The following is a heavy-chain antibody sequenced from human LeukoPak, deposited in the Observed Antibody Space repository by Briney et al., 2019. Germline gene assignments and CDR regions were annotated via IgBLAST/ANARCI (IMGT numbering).Heavy chain of an antibody. CDR1: GFSFSNHG. Sequence: GTSLRLSCVASGFSFSNHGMHWVRQALGKGLEWVSVIARDGGAKFYADSVKGRFTLSRDNSKNMFFLQMNFLTVEDTAIYYCAREATWGQWYFDHWGQGTPVTVSS. CDR3: AREATWGQWYFDH. J-gene: IGHJ4*02. V-gene: IGHV3-30*03. CDR2: IARDGGAK. D-gene: IGHD6-19*01.